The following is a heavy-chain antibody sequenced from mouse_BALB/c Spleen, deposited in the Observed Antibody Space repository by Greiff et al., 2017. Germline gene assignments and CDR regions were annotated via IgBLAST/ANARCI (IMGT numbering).Heavy chain of an antibody. Sequence: DVKLVESGGGLVKPGGSLKLSCAASGFTFSDYYMYWVRQTPEKRLEWVATISDGGSYTYYPDSVKGRFTISRDNAKNNLYLQMSSLKSEDTAMYYCARDLYYVFAYWGQGTLVTVSA. CDR3: ARDLYYVFAY. D-gene: IGHD2-1*01. V-gene: IGHV5-4*02. CDR1: GFTFSDYY. J-gene: IGHJ3*01. CDR2: ISDGGSYT.